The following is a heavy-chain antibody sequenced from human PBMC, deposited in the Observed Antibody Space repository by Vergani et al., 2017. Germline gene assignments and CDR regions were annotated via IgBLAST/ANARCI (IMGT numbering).Heavy chain of an antibody. Sequence: QVQLVESRGGVVHPGRSLRLSCAASGFTFSSYAMHWVRQAPGKGLEWVAVISYDGSNKYYADSVKGRFTISRDNSKNTLYLQMNSLRAEDTAVYYCARGASGDYVSSFDYWGQGTLVTVSS. CDR2: ISYDGSNK. CDR1: GFTFSSYA. CDR3: ARGASGDYVSSFDY. J-gene: IGHJ4*02. V-gene: IGHV3-30-3*01. D-gene: IGHD4-17*01.